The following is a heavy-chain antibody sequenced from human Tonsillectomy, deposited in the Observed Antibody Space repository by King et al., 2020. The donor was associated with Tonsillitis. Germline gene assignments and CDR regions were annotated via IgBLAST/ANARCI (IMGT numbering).Heavy chain of an antibody. CDR3: ARSITGSTRGIDY. Sequence: QLVQSGGGVVQPGRSLRLSCAPSAFSLSSYGMHWVRQAPGKGLEWVAVIWNDGKNKYYADSVKGRFTISRDNSKNTLYLQMDSLRAEDTAVYYCARSITGSTRGIDYWGQGTLVTVSS. CDR1: AFSLSSYG. D-gene: IGHD1-20*01. J-gene: IGHJ4*02. V-gene: IGHV3-33*01. CDR2: IWNDGKNK.